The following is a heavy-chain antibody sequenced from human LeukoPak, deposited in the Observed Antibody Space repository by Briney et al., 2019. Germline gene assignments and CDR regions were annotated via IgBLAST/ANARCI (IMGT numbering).Heavy chain of an antibody. CDR3: ARDVRDGYNGGFDY. V-gene: IGHV3-23*01. J-gene: IGHJ4*02. Sequence: GGSLRLSCAASGFTFSTYAMNWVRQAPAKGLEWVSTIGGGGPTTDYADSVKDRFTISRDNSKNTLYLQMNSLRAEDTAVYYCARDVRDGYNGGFDYWGQGTLVTVSS. D-gene: IGHD5-24*01. CDR2: IGGGGPTT. CDR1: GFTFSTYA.